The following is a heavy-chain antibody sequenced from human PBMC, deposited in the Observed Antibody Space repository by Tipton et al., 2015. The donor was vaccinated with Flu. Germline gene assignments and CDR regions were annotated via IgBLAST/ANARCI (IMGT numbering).Heavy chain of an antibody. CDR1: GGSISSGGYY. D-gene: IGHD3-22*01. CDR2: IYYSGST. J-gene: IGHJ3*02. CDR3: ARSSSDDSSGYYYPEAFDI. V-gene: IGHV4-31*03. Sequence: LRLSCTVSGGSISSGGYYWSWIRQHPGKGLEWIGYIYYSGSTYYNPSLKSRATISVDTSKNQFSLKLSSVTAADTAVYYCARSSSDDSSGYYYPEAFDIWGQGTMVTVSS.